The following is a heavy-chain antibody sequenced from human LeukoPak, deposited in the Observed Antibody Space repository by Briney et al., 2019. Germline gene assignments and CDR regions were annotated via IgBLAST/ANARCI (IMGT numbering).Heavy chain of an antibody. CDR1: GYTLTELS. J-gene: IGHJ5*02. CDR3: AGARGYCSSTSCYRLRWFDP. D-gene: IGHD2-2*02. CDR2: FDPEDGEI. V-gene: IGHV1-24*01. Sequence: ASVKVSCKVSGYTLTELSMHWVRQAPGKGLEWMGGFDPEDGEIIYAQKFQGRVTMTEDTSTDTAYMELSRLRSEDTAVYYCAGARGYCSSTSCYRLRWFDPWGQGTLVTVSS.